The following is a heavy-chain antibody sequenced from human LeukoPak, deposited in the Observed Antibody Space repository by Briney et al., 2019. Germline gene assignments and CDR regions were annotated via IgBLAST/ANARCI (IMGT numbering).Heavy chain of an antibody. CDR3: AEVARSGY. CDR2: ISSSSTCM. J-gene: IGHJ4*02. V-gene: IGHV3-21*01. Sequence: GGSLRLSCAASGFTFSNYNMNWVRQAPGKGLEWVSSISSSSTCMYYADSVKGRFTISRDNAKNSLYLQMNSLRAEDTAVYYCAEVARSGYWGQGTLVTVSS. CDR1: GFTFSNYN. D-gene: IGHD5-12*01.